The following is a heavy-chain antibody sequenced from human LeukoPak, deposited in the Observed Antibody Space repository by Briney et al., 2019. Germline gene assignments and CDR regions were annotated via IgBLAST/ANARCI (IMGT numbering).Heavy chain of an antibody. Sequence: GGSLRLSCVASGFTFSSYWMHWVRQDPRKGLVWVSRINGDGRNINYADSVRGRFTISRDNAKNSLYLQMNSLRAEDTAVYYCARAGKFYDNEEFGYFDYWGQGTLVTVSS. CDR3: ARAGKFYDNEEFGYFDY. CDR1: GFTFSSYW. CDR2: INGDGRNI. D-gene: IGHD5/OR15-5a*01. V-gene: IGHV3-74*01. J-gene: IGHJ4*02.